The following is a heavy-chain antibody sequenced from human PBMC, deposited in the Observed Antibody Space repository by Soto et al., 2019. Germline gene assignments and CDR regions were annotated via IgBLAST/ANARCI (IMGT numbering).Heavy chain of an antibody. J-gene: IGHJ4*02. CDR1: GGTFSSYA. CDR2: IIPIFGTA. CDR3: ARETYSSSSATFDY. Sequence: SVKVSCNASGGTFSSYAISWVRQAPGQGLEWMGGIIPIFGTANYAQKFQGRVTITADESTSTAYMELSSLRSEDTAVYYCARETYSSSSATFDYWGQGTLVTVSS. V-gene: IGHV1-69*13. D-gene: IGHD6-6*01.